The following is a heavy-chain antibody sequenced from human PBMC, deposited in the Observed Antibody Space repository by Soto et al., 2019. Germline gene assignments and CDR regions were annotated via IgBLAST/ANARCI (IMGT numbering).Heavy chain of an antibody. CDR3: ARDQSACGYNWNYGLCGMDV. D-gene: IGHD1-7*01. CDR1: GGTFSSYA. V-gene: IGHV1-69*06. Sequence: SVKVSCKASGGTFSSYAISWVRQAPGRGLEWMGGIIPIFGTANYAQKFQGRVTITADKSTSTAYMELSSLRSEDTAVYYCARDQSACGYNWNYGLCGMDVWGQGTTVTVSS. J-gene: IGHJ6*02. CDR2: IIPIFGTA.